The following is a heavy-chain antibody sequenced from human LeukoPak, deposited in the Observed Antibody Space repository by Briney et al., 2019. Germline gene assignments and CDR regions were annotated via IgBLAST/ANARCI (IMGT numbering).Heavy chain of an antibody. D-gene: IGHD3-9*01. Sequence: SETLSLTCAVSGYSISSGCYWGWIRQPPGKGLEWLGSIYHSGSTYYNPSLKSRVTISVDTSKNQFSLKLSSVTAADTAVYYCAREGSRYFDWLPVIDYWGQGTLVTVSS. CDR1: GYSISSGCY. CDR2: IYHSGST. V-gene: IGHV4-38-2*02. J-gene: IGHJ4*02. CDR3: AREGSRYFDWLPVIDY.